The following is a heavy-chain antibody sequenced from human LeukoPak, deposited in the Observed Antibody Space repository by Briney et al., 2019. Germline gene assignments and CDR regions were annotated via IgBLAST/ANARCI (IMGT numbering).Heavy chain of an antibody. CDR3: ARRSWEPLYYFDY. D-gene: IGHD1-26*01. Sequence: ETLSLTCNVSGDSISSHYWSWIRQPAGKGLEWMGIIYPGDSDTRYSPSFQGQVTISADKSISTAYLQWSSLKASDTAMYYCARRSWEPLYYFDYWGQGTLVTVSS. CDR1: GDSISSHY. V-gene: IGHV5-51*01. J-gene: IGHJ4*02. CDR2: IYPGDSDT.